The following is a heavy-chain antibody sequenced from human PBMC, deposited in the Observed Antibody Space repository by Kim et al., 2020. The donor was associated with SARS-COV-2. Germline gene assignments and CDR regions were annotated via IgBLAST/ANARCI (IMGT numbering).Heavy chain of an antibody. J-gene: IGHJ4*02. CDR1: GYTFTDHY. CDR2: INPSTGDA. V-gene: IGHV1-2*02. D-gene: IGHD6-19*01. Sequence: ASVKVSCKASGYTFTDHYIHWVRQAPGQGLEWMGWINPSTGDAKSAQKFQGRVTVTRGASIITVYMELTRLTSDDTAMYYCARDPGRGWNLDCWGQGTLVTVSA. CDR3: ARDPGRGWNLDC.